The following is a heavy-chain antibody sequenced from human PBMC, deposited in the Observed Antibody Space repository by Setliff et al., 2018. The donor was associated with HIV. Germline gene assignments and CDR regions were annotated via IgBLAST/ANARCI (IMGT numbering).Heavy chain of an antibody. J-gene: IGHJ4*02. CDR1: GYTFTNYY. Sequence: ASVKVSCKASGYTFTNYYMHWVRRAPGQGLEWMGRINPNSGGTKYAQKFQGRVTITADESTSTAYMELSSLRSEDTAVYYCALPVLGGYSYGYFDYWGQGTLVTVSS. V-gene: IGHV1-2*06. D-gene: IGHD5-18*01. CDR3: ALPVLGGYSYGYFDY. CDR2: INPNSGGT.